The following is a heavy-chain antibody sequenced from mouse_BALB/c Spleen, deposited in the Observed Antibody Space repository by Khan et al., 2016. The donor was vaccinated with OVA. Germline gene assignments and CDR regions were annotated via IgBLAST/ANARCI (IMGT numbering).Heavy chain of an antibody. CDR1: GFSLTNYG. Sequence: QVQLKESGPGLAAPSQSLSITCTISGFSLTNYGVHWVRQPPGKGLEWLVVIWSDGSTNYNSVLKSRLTITKDNSQSQVFLKMNSLQTDDTAIYFCARQPDDHYNIMDYWGQGTSVTVSS. CDR3: ARQPDDHYNIMDY. CDR2: IWSDGST. J-gene: IGHJ4*01. V-gene: IGHV2-6-1*01.